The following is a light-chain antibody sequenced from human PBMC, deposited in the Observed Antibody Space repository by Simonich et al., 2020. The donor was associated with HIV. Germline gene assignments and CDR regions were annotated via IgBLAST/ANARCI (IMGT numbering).Light chain of an antibody. CDR2: DAS. V-gene: IGKV3D-20*01. CDR1: QSVSSSY. J-gene: IGKJ1*01. CDR3: QQYGSSPET. Sequence: EIVLTQSPGTLSLSPGERATLSCRASQSVSSSYLAWYQQKPGLAPRLLIYDASSRATGIPDRFSGIGSGTDFTLTISRLEPEDFAVYYCQQYGSSPETFGQGTKVEIK.